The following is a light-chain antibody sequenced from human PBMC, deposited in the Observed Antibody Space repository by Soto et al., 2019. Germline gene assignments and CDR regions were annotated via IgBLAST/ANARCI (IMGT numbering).Light chain of an antibody. V-gene: IGLV2-14*01. CDR2: EVS. CDR1: SSDVGGYNY. CDR3: SSYTSNSAGV. J-gene: IGLJ3*02. Sequence: QSALTQPASVSGSPGRSITISCTGTSSDVGGYNYVSWYQQHPGKAPKLMIYEVSNRPSGVSNRFPGYKSGNTASLTISVLTAEDEADYYCSSYTSNSAGVFGGGTKLTVL.